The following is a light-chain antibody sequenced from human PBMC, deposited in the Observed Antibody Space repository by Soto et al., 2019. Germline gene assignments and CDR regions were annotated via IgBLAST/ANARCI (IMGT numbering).Light chain of an antibody. Sequence: QSVLTQPPSASGSPGQSVTISCTGTKNDIGLYDFVSWYQHHPGKAPRLIIYEVVQRPSGVPDRFSGSKSGNTASLTVSGLQAADEADYFCKSYAGSNTYVFGGGTKVTV. CDR2: EVV. CDR3: KSYAGSNTYV. J-gene: IGLJ1*01. CDR1: KNDIGLYDF. V-gene: IGLV2-8*01.